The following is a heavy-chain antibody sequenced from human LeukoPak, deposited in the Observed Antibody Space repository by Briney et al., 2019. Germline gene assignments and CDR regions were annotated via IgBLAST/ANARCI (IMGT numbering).Heavy chain of an antibody. CDR3: ARGRSKRSSGFDY. D-gene: IGHD6-19*01. CDR1: GGSLSGYY. CDR2: INHSGST. V-gene: IGHV4-34*01. Sequence: PSETLSLTCAVYGGSLSGYYWSWIRQPPGKGLEWIGEINHSGSTNYNPSLKSRVTISVDTSKNQFSLKLSSVTAADTAVYYCARGRSKRSSGFDYWGQGTLVTVSS. J-gene: IGHJ4*02.